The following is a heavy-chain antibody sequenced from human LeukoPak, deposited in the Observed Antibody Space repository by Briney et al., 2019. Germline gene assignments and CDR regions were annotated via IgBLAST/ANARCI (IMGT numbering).Heavy chain of an antibody. Sequence: GGSLRLSCAASGFTFSSYWMSWVRQAPGKGLEWVANIKQDGSEKYYADSVKGRFTISRDKSKNTLSLQMNGLRVEDTAVYYCAKVMPPGRIRFYSYYMDVWGKGTTVSVS. CDR2: IKQDGSEK. V-gene: IGHV3-7*01. CDR1: GFTFSSYW. CDR3: AKVMPPGRIRFYSYYMDV. D-gene: IGHD2-15*01. J-gene: IGHJ6*03.